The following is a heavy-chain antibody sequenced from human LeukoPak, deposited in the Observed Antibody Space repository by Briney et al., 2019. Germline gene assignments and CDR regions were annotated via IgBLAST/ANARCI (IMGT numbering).Heavy chain of an antibody. Sequence: PSETLSLTCTVAGGSISSSSYYWGWIRQPPGKGLEWIGSIYYSGSTYYNPSLKSRVTISVDTSKNQFSLKLSSVTAADTAVYYCASLWFGELPYNWFDPWGQGTLVTDSS. CDR2: IYYSGST. V-gene: IGHV4-39*01. J-gene: IGHJ5*02. CDR3: ASLWFGELPYNWFDP. D-gene: IGHD3-10*01. CDR1: GGSISSSSYY.